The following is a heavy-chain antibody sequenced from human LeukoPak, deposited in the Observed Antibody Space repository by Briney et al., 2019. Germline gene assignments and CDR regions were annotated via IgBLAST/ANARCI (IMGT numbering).Heavy chain of an antibody. CDR2: IIPIFGTA. CDR1: GSTFCSYA. CDR3: ARGLYYYDSSGAFDI. J-gene: IGHJ3*02. V-gene: IGHV1-69*06. D-gene: IGHD3-22*01. Sequence: AASVKVSCKASGSTFCSYAISWVRQAPGQGLEWMGGIIPIFGTANYAQKFQGRVTITADKSTSTAYMELSSLRSEDTAVYYCARGLYYYDSSGAFDIWGQGTMVTVSS.